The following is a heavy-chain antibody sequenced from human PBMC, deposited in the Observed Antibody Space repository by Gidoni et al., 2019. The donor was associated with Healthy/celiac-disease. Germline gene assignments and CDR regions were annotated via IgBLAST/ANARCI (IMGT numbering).Heavy chain of an antibody. Sequence: EVQLLESGGGLVQPGGSLRLSCAASGFPFRSYAMSWVRQAPGKGLEWVSAISGSGGSTYYADSVKGRFTISRDNSKNTLYLQMNSLRAEDTAVYYCAKSTHYYDSSGYLDYWGQGTLVTVSS. CDR1: GFPFRSYA. D-gene: IGHD3-22*01. CDR2: ISGSGGST. V-gene: IGHV3-23*01. J-gene: IGHJ4*02. CDR3: AKSTHYYDSSGYLDY.